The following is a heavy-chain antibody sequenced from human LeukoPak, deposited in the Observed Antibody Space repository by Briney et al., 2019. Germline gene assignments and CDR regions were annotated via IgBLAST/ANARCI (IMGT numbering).Heavy chain of an antibody. V-gene: IGHV4-59*01. CDR3: AGGSSGYDLPDY. D-gene: IGHD5-12*01. CDR2: IYYSGNT. CDR1: GGSISSYY. J-gene: IGHJ4*02. Sequence: SETLSLTCTVSGGSISSYYWSWIRQPPGKGLEWIAYIYYSGNTNYNPSLKSRVTISVDTSKNQFSLKLNSVTAADTAVYFCAGGSSGYDLPDYWGQGTLVTVSS.